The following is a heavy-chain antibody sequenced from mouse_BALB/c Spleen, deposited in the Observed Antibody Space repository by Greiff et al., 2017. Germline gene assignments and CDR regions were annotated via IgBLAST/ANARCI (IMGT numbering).Heavy chain of an antibody. Sequence: DVMLVESGGGLVKPGGSLKLSCAASGFTFSDYYMYWVRQTPEKRLEWVATISDGGSYTYYPDSVKGRFTISRDNAKNNLYLQMSSLKSEDTAMYYCARGGYGSSPRFAYWGQGTLVTVSA. CDR1: GFTFSDYY. CDR2: ISDGGSYT. D-gene: IGHD1-1*01. J-gene: IGHJ3*01. V-gene: IGHV5-4*02. CDR3: ARGGYGSSPRFAY.